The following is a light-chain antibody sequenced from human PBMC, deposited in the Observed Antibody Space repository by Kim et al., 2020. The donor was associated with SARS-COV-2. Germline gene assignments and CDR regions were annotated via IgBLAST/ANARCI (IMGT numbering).Light chain of an antibody. CDR3: QKYGSTWT. V-gene: IGKV3-20*01. CDR1: QSVSSSH. Sequence: EIVLTQSPGTLSLSPGERATLSCRASQSVSSSHLALYQQKPGQAPRLLIDGASTRATGIPDRFSGSGSGTDFTFTISRLEPEDFAVFYCQKYGSTWTFGQGTKGDI. J-gene: IGKJ1*01. CDR2: GAS.